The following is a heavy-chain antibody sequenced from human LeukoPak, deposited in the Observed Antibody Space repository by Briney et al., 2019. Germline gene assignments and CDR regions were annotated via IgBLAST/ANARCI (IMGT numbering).Heavy chain of an antibody. CDR1: GGSISSYY. D-gene: IGHD6-13*01. V-gene: IGHV4-59*01. CDR3: ARATLIAAAGNWFDP. J-gene: IGHJ5*02. CDR2: IYYSGST. Sequence: PSETLSLXCTVSGGSISSYYWSWIRRPPGKGLEGIGYIYYSGSTNYNPSLKSRVTISVDTSKNQFSLKLSSVTAADTAVYYCARATLIAAAGNWFDPWGQGTLVTVSS.